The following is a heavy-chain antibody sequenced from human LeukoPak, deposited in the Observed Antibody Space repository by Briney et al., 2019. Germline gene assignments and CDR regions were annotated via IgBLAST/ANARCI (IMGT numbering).Heavy chain of an antibody. CDR1: GYNVGGYY. CDR2: ISGYNGNT. CDR3: ARTHDFWSAKKGAYFDP. D-gene: IGHD3-3*01. Sequence: ASVKVSCKASGYNVGGYYISWVRQAPGQGLEWMGWISGYNGNTYYAQKLQGRITMTVDASTTTAYMELKSLRSDDTAVYYCARTHDFWSAKKGAYFDPWGQGTLVTVSS. V-gene: IGHV1-18*01. J-gene: IGHJ4*02.